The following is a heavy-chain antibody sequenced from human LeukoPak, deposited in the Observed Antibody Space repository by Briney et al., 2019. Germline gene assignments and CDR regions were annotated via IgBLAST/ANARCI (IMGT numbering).Heavy chain of an antibody. J-gene: IGHJ4*02. CDR3: AKAAGGSGSYADY. Sequence: GGSLRLSCAASGFTFSSYSMNWVRQAPGKGLEWVSSISSSSSYIYYADSVKGRFTISRDNAKNSLYLQMNSLRAEDTAVYYCAKAAGGSGSYADYWGQGTLVTVSS. D-gene: IGHD3-10*01. CDR1: GFTFSSYS. V-gene: IGHV3-21*04. CDR2: ISSSSSYI.